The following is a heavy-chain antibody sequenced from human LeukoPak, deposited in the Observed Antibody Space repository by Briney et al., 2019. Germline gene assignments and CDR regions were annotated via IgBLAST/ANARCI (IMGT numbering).Heavy chain of an antibody. CDR3: ARDPIAAAGMLRRRYYFDY. CDR2: ISSSGSTI. J-gene: IGHJ4*02. Sequence: GGSLRLSCASSGFTFSDYYMSWIRQAPGKGLEWVSYISSSGSTIYYADSVKGRFTISRDNAKNSLYLQMNSLRAEDTAVYYCARDPIAAAGMLRRRYYFDYWGQGTLVTVSS. D-gene: IGHD6-13*01. V-gene: IGHV3-11*04. CDR1: GFTFSDYY.